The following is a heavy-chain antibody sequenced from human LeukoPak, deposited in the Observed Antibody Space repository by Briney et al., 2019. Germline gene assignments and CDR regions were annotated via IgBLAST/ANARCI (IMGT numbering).Heavy chain of an antibody. CDR2: IWYDGSNK. Sequence: GGSLRLSCAASGFTFSSYGMHWVRQAPGKGLEWVALIWYDGSNKYYADSVKGRFTISRDNARNTLSLHMISLRAEDTAVYFCVRDGDAYNFDFWGQGVLVTVSS. J-gene: IGHJ4*02. D-gene: IGHD5-24*01. V-gene: IGHV3-33*01. CDR3: VRDGDAYNFDF. CDR1: GFTFSSYG.